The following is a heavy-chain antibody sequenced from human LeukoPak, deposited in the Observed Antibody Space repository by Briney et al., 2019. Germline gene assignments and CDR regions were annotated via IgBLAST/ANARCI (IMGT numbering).Heavy chain of an antibody. Sequence: GGSLRLSCAASGFTFSSYWMSWVRQAPGKGLEWVANIKQDGSEKYYVDSVKGRFTISRDNAKNSLYLQMNSLRAEDTAVYYCARDDGIAVAGFMDDYWGQGTLVTVSS. CDR3: ARDDGIAVAGFMDDY. V-gene: IGHV3-7*03. D-gene: IGHD6-19*01. CDR1: GFTFSSYW. J-gene: IGHJ4*02. CDR2: IKQDGSEK.